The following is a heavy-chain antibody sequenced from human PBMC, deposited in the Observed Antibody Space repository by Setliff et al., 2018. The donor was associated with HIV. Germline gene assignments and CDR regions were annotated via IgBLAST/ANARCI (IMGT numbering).Heavy chain of an antibody. Sequence: SETLSLTCTVSGGSIRSHYWSWIQQPPGKGLEWIGFISSSGSSSNNPSLKSRATISLDTSKNQFSLKVTSVTAADTAVYYCARDPAPIDGPWNAFDIWGQGTMVTVSS. J-gene: IGHJ3*02. D-gene: IGHD1-1*01. V-gene: IGHV4-59*11. CDR3: ARDPAPIDGPWNAFDI. CDR1: GGSIRSHY. CDR2: ISSSGSS.